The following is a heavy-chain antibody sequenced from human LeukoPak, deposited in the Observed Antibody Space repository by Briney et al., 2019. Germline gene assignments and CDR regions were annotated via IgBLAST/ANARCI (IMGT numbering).Heavy chain of an antibody. D-gene: IGHD5-18*01. V-gene: IGHV3-30*07. J-gene: IGHJ3*02. CDR1: GFTCSSYA. CDR2: ISYDGSDK. Sequence: GGSLRLSCTASGFTCSSYAMHWVRQAPGKGLEWMAVISYDGSDKYYADSVKGRFTISRDNSKNTLYLQMNSLRAEDTAVYYCARDVNRYSYGYYGAFDIWGQGTMVTVSS. CDR3: ARDVNRYSYGYYGAFDI.